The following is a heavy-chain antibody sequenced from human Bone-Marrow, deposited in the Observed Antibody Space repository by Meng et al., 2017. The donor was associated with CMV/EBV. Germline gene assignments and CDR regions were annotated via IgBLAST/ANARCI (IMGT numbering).Heavy chain of an antibody. CDR2: IIPILGIA. J-gene: IGHJ3*02. D-gene: IGHD5-12*01. V-gene: IGHV1-69*04. CDR3: AREQPVLLQAVATEGGAFDI. CDR1: GGTFSSYT. Sequence: SVKVSCKASGGTFSSYTISWVRQAPGQGLEWMGRIIPILGIANYAQKFQGRVTITADKSTSTAYMELSSLRSEDTAVYYCAREQPVLLQAVATEGGAFDIWGQGTMVTVS.